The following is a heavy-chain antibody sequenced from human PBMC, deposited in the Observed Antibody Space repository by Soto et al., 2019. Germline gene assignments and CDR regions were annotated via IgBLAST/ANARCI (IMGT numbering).Heavy chain of an antibody. V-gene: IGHV1-69*01. CDR2: SIPIFGTA. D-gene: IGHD2-2*01. CDR1: GGTFSSYA. J-gene: IGHJ2*01. CDR3: ASAAYFSSTSCYSWGFPGWYFDL. Sequence: QVQLVQSGAEVKKPGSSVKVSCKASGGTFSSYAISWVRQAPGQGLEWMGGSIPIFGTANYAQKFQGRVTINAHESTSTAYMELRSLRPEHTAVYYCASAAYFSSTSCYSWGFPGWYFDLWGRGTLVTVSA.